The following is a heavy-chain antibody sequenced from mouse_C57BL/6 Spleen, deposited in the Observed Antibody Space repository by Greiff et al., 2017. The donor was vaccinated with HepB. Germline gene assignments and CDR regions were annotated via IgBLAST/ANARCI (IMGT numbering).Heavy chain of an antibody. CDR3: STGLRGDYYAMDY. V-gene: IGHV1-64*01. J-gene: IGHJ4*01. D-gene: IGHD2-2*01. CDR2: IHPNSGST. Sequence: VQLQQSGAELVKPGASVKLSCKASGYTFTSYWMHWVKQRPGQGLEWIGLIHPNSGSTNYNEKFKSKATLTVDKSSSTAYMQLSSLTSEDSAVYYCSTGLRGDYYAMDYWGQGTSVTVSS. CDR1: GYTFTSYW.